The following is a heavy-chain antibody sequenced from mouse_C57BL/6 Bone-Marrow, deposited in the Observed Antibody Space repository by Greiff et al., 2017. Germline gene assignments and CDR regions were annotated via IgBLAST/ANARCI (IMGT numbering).Heavy chain of an antibody. CDR1: GYAFSSSW. CDR3: ARDHLLWLRREFDY. V-gene: IGHV1-82*01. CDR2: IYPGDGDT. J-gene: IGHJ2*01. D-gene: IGHD2-2*01. Sequence: VQLQQSGPELVKPGASVKISCKASGYAFSSSWMNWVKQRPGKGLEWIGRIYPGDGDTNYNGKFKGKATLTADKSSSTAYMQLSSLTSEDSAVYFCARDHLLWLRREFDYWGQGTTLTVSS.